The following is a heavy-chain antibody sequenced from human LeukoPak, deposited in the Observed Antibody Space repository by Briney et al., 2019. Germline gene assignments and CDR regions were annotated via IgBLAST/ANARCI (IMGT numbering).Heavy chain of an antibody. Sequence: GGSLRLSCAASGFTFSSYWMSWVRQAPGKGLEWVANIKQDGSEKYYVDSVKGRFTISRDNAKNSLYLQMNSLRAEDTAVYYCARVIAAAGRIFDYWGQGTLVTVSS. CDR3: ARVIAAAGRIFDY. J-gene: IGHJ4*02. CDR2: IKQDGSEK. CDR1: GFTFSSYW. V-gene: IGHV3-7*01. D-gene: IGHD6-13*01.